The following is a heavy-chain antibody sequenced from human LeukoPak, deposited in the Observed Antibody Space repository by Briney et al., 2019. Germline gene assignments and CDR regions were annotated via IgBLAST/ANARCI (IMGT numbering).Heavy chain of an antibody. CDR2: IYYSGST. CDR1: GGSMSPYH. J-gene: IGHJ5*02. CDR3: ARDITTGYYYDSSGYYQSRWFDP. D-gene: IGHD3-22*01. Sequence: TSETLSLTCTVSGGSMSPYHWGWIRQPPGKGLEWTGYIYYSGSTNYNPSLNSRVTISVDTSKNQFSLKLSSVTAADTAVYYCARDITTGYYYDSSGYYQSRWFDPWGQGTLVTVSS. V-gene: IGHV4-59*12.